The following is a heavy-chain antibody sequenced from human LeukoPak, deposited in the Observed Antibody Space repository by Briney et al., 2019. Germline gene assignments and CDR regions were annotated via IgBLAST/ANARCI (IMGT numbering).Heavy chain of an antibody. CDR2: IRYDGSNK. J-gene: IGHJ4*02. CDR3: AKDPVEMATIIPPTYFDY. Sequence: GLSLRLSCAASGFTFSSYGMHWVRQAPGKGLEWVAFIRYDGSNKYYADSVKGRFTISRDNSKNTLYLQMNSLRAEDTAVYYCAKDPVEMATIIPPTYFDYWGQGTLVTVSS. D-gene: IGHD5-24*01. CDR1: GFTFSSYG. V-gene: IGHV3-30*02.